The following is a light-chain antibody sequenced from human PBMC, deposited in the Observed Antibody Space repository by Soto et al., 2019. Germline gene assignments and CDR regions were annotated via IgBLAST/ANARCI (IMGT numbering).Light chain of an antibody. Sequence: QSALTQPASVSGSPGQSITISCAGTSSDIGGSEYVAWYQQHPGKAPKLMIYGVSNRPSGVSHRFSGSKSGNTASLTISGLQAEDEADYFCYSSRSSSTTFYVFGTGIKVTVL. CDR1: SSDIGGSEY. V-gene: IGLV2-14*03. CDR2: GVS. CDR3: YSSRSSSTTFYV. J-gene: IGLJ1*01.